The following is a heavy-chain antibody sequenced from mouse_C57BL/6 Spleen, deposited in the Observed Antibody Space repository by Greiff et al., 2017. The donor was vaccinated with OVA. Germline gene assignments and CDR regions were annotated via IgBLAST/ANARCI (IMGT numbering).Heavy chain of an antibody. CDR1: GYTFTSYW. D-gene: IGHD1-1*01. Sequence: QVQLKQPGAELVKPGASVKLSCKASGYTFTSYWMHWVKQRPGRGLEWIGRIDPNSGGTKYNEKFKSKATLTVDKPSSTAYMQLSSLTSEDSAVYYCASHYYGSSFYWYFDVWGTGTTVTVSS. J-gene: IGHJ1*03. CDR3: ASHYYGSSFYWYFDV. CDR2: IDPNSGGT. V-gene: IGHV1-72*01.